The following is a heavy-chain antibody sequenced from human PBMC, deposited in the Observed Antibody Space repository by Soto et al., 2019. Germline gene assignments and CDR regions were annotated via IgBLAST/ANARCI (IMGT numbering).Heavy chain of an antibody. Sequence: QITLKESGPTLVKPTQTLTLTCTFSGFSLRNSGVGVGWIRQPPGKALEWLALIYWDDDKRYSPSLKSRLTITKHTSNNQVVLTMTNMDPVDTATYYCAHLTTGGFYFDYWGQGTLPTVSS. J-gene: IGHJ4*02. CDR2: IYWDDDK. CDR1: GFSLRNSGVG. V-gene: IGHV2-5*02. CDR3: AHLTTGGFYFDY. D-gene: IGHD4-17*01.